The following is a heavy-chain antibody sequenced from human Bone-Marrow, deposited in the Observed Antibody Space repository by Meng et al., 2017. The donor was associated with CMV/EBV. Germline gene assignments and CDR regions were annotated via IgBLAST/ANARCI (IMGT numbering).Heavy chain of an antibody. V-gene: IGHV4-39*07. J-gene: IGHJ4*02. Sequence: SETLSLTCTVSVGSISSSSYYWGWIRQPPGKGLEWIGSIYYSGSTYYNPSLKSRVTISVDTSKNQFSLKLSSVTAADTAVYYCASRAHYYGSGSYKDYWGQGTLVTVSS. CDR2: IYYSGST. CDR1: VGSISSSSYY. D-gene: IGHD3-10*01. CDR3: ASRAHYYGSGSYKDY.